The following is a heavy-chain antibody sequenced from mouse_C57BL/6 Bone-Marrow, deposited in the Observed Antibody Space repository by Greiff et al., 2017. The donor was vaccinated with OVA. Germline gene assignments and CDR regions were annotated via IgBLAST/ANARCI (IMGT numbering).Heavy chain of an antibody. Sequence: EVQLQQSGAELVRPGASVKLSCTASGFNIKDDYMHWVKQRPEQGLEWIGWIDPENGDTEYASKFQGKATITADTSSNSAYRQLSSLTSEDTAVYYCTTYGGFAYWGQGTLVTVSA. CDR2: IDPENGDT. CDR1: GFNIKDDY. CDR3: TTYGGFAY. J-gene: IGHJ3*01. V-gene: IGHV14-4*01. D-gene: IGHD2-10*02.